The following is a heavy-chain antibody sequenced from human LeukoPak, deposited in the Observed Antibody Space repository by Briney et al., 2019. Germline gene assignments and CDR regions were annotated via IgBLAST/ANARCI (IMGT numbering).Heavy chain of an antibody. CDR1: GFTFGSYW. D-gene: IGHD6-13*01. J-gene: IGHJ4*02. CDR2: IKQDGREK. Sequence: PGGSLRLSCAASGFTFGSYWMTWVRQAPGKGLEWVANIKQDGREKYYVDSVKGRFTISRDNAKNSLYLQMNSLRAEDTAVYFCARAQYSSRLDYWGQGTLVTVSS. CDR3: ARAQYSSRLDY. V-gene: IGHV3-7*01.